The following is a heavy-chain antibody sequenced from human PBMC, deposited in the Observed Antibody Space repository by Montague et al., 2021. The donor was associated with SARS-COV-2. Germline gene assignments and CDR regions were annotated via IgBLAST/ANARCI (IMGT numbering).Heavy chain of an antibody. CDR1: GGSISSYY. CDR3: ARAQNTWFIANCVNYFEV. V-gene: IGHV4-59*01. D-gene: IGHD1-1*01. J-gene: IGHJ4*02. CDR2: VHYTGST. Sequence: SETLSLTCEVSGGSISSYYWSWIRQSPGKGLEWIGYVHYTGSTKYNPSLKTRVTLSLVTPKKHCSLKLKSVTAADAAVYYCARAQNTWFIANCVNYFEVWGLGAMVTVSS.